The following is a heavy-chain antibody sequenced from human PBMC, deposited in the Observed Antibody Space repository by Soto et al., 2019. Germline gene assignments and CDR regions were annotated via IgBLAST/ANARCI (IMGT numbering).Heavy chain of an antibody. Sequence: GGSLRLSCAASGFTFSGSAMHWVRQASGKGLEWVGRIRSKANSYATAYAASVKGRFTISRDDSKNTAYLQMNSLKTEDTAVYYCTTGPITIFGVVIIAWGQGTLVT. CDR1: GFTFSGSA. J-gene: IGHJ5*02. D-gene: IGHD3-3*01. V-gene: IGHV3-73*01. CDR3: TTGPITIFGVVIIA. CDR2: IRSKANSYAT.